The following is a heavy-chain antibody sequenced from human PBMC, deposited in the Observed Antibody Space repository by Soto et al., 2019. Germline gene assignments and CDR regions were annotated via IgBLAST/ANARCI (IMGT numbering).Heavy chain of an antibody. CDR2: ISSSGSTI. CDR1: GFTFSDYY. CDR3: AGDYYDSSGYPDAFDI. J-gene: IGHJ3*02. D-gene: IGHD3-22*01. Sequence: GGSLRLSCAASGFTFSDYYMSWIRQAPVKGLEWVSYISSSGSTIYYADSVKGRFTISRDNAKNSLYLQMNSLRAEDTAVYYCAGDYYDSSGYPDAFDIWGQGTMVTVSS. V-gene: IGHV3-11*01.